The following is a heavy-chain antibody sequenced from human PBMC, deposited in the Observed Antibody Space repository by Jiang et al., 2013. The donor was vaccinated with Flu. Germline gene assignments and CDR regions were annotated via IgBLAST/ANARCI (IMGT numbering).Heavy chain of an antibody. CDR2: TYYRSKWYN. Sequence: QTLSLTCAISGDSVSSNSAAWNWIRQSPSRGLEWLGRTYYRSKWYNDYAVSVKSRITINPDTSKNQFSLQLNSVTPEDTAVYYCAREGSVATGSYYYYGMDVWGQGTTVTVSS. J-gene: IGHJ6*02. V-gene: IGHV6-1*01. CDR1: GDSVSSNSAA. D-gene: IGHD2-15*01. CDR3: AREGSVATGSYYYYGMDV.